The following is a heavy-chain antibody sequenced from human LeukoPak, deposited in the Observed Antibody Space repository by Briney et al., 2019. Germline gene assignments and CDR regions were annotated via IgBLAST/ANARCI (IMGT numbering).Heavy chain of an antibody. V-gene: IGHV1-2*04. CDR1: GYTFTAYY. Sequence: ASVKVSCKASGYTFTAYYMHWLRQAPGQGLEWMGWINPNSGGTNYAQNFQGWVTMTRDTSISTAYMELSRLRSDDTAVYYCARDAASGYCSGGSCHSGHFQHWGQGTLVTVSS. CDR2: INPNSGGT. D-gene: IGHD2-15*01. CDR3: ARDAASGYCSGGSCHSGHFQH. J-gene: IGHJ1*01.